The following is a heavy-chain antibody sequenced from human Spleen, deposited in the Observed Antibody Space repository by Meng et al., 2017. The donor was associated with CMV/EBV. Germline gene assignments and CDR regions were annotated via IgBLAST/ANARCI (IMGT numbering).Heavy chain of an antibody. CDR2: IYPGDSDT. J-gene: IGHJ6*02. D-gene: IGHD2-2*01. CDR1: GYSFTSYW. Sequence: GESLKISCKGSGYSFTSYWIGWVRQMPGKGLEWMGIIYPGDSDTRYSPSFQGQVTISADKSISTAYLQWSSLKASDTAMYYCARSEHSSTRRSNCMDVWGQGTTVTVSS. CDR3: ARSEHSSTRRSNCMDV. V-gene: IGHV5-51*01.